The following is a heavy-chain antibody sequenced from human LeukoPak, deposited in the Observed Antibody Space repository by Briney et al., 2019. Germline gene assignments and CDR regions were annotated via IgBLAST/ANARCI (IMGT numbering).Heavy chain of an antibody. CDR3: ARDTAGFGEYPYYMDV. V-gene: IGHV4-59*12. CDR2: IYHSGST. J-gene: IGHJ6*03. Sequence: PSETLSLTCTVSGGSISSYYWSWIRQPPGKGLEWIGSIYHSGSTYYNPSLKSRVTISVDTSKNQFSLKLSSVTAADTAVYYCARDTAGFGEYPYYMDVWGKGTTVTVSS. CDR1: GGSISSYY. D-gene: IGHD3-10*01.